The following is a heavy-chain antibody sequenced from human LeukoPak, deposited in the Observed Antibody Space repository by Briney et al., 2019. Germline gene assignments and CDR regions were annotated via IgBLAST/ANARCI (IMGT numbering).Heavy chain of an antibody. Sequence: PSETLSLTCTASGGSISSYYWSWIRQPPGKGLEWIGYIYYSGSTNYNPSLKSRVTISVDTSKNQFSLKLSSVTAADTAVYYCARVDGAVAGWYYFDYWGQGTLVTVPS. V-gene: IGHV4-59*01. CDR1: GGSISSYY. CDR2: IYYSGST. D-gene: IGHD6-19*01. J-gene: IGHJ4*02. CDR3: ARVDGAVAGWYYFDY.